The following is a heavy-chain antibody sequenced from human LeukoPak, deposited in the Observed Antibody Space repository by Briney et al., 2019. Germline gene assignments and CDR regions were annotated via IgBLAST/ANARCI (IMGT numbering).Heavy chain of an antibody. D-gene: IGHD3-22*01. CDR1: GGLISSGSSY. J-gene: IGHJ4*02. CDR2: IYTSGSI. CDR3: ARGRGLWGYYYDSRGPYLVY. V-gene: IGHV4-61*02. Sequence: SQTLSLTCTVSGGLISSGSSYWSWIRQPAGKGLEWIGRIYTSGSIDYNPSLKSRVTISVDTSKNQFSLKLSSVTAADTAVYYCARGRGLWGYYYDSRGPYLVYWGQGTLVTVSS.